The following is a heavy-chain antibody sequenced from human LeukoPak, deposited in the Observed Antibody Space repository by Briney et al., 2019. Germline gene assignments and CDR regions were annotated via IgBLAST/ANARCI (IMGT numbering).Heavy chain of an antibody. CDR3: ARATRRDGYKHAGWYFDL. CDR1: GGSISSYY. D-gene: IGHD5-24*01. CDR2: IYYSGST. J-gene: IGHJ2*01. Sequence: SETLSLTCTVSGGSISSYYWSWIRQPPGKGLEWLGYIYYSGSTNYNPSLKSRVTISVDTSKNQFSLKLSSVTAADTAVYYCARATRRDGYKHAGWYFDLWGRGTLVTVSS. V-gene: IGHV4-59*01.